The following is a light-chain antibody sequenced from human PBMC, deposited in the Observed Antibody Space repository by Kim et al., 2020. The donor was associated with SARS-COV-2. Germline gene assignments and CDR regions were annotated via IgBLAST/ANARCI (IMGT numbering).Light chain of an antibody. Sequence: QSALTQPASVSGSPGQSITISCTGTSSDVGAHNYVSWYQQHPGKAPQLIIYAVSNRPSGVSNRFSGSKSVLTAALTISGLQAEDEADYYCSSYTSASTFVLGTGTKVTVL. J-gene: IGLJ1*01. CDR2: AVS. V-gene: IGLV2-14*03. CDR1: SSDVGAHNY. CDR3: SSYTSASTFV.